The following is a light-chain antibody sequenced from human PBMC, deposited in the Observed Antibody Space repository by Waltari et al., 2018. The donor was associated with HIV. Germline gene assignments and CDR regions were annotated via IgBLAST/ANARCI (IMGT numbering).Light chain of an antibody. CDR2: DTT. V-gene: IGLV7-46*01. J-gene: IGLJ3*02. Sequence: QAVVTQEPSLTVSPGGTVTLTCGSSTVHVTTGPSAYWFQQMPGQAPRTLIYDTTHKHSWTPARFSGSLPGGKAALTLSGAQPEDEAEYYCLLSYSGARVFGGGTKLTVL. CDR3: LLSYSGARV. CDR1: TVHVTTGPS.